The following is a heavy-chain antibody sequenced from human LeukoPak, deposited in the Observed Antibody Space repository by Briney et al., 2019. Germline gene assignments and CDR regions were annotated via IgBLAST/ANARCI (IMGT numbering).Heavy chain of an antibody. Sequence: ASVRVSCKASGYTFTAYYIHCVRQAPGQGLEWMGYIHPSNGDTNYSEEFQGRVTMTSDTSISTAYMELSSLRSDDTAVYYCARDAFGAPYFNYWGPGTLVTVSS. CDR2: IHPSNGDT. D-gene: IGHD3-16*01. CDR1: GYTFTAYY. V-gene: IGHV1-2*02. J-gene: IGHJ4*02. CDR3: ARDAFGAPYFNY.